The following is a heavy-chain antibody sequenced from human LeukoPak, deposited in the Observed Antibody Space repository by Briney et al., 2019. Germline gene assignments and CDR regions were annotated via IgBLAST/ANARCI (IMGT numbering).Heavy chain of an antibody. CDR3: ARDVLLWFGELSHFDY. Sequence: PSGTLSLTCAVSGGSISSSNWWSWVRQPPGKGLEWIGEIYHSGSTNYNPSLKSRVTISVDTSKNQFSLKLSSVTAADTAVYYCARDVLLWFGELSHFDYWGQGTLVTVSS. D-gene: IGHD3-10*01. CDR2: IYHSGST. CDR1: GGSISSSNW. J-gene: IGHJ4*02. V-gene: IGHV4-4*02.